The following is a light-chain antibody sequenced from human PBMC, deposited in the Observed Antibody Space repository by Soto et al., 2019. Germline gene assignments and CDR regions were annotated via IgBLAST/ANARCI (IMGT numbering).Light chain of an antibody. J-gene: IGKJ1*01. Sequence: EIVMTQSPSTLSVSPGERATLSCRASQSISSNLAWYQQKPGQAPRLLISDASNRATGIPARLSGSGSETDFTLTISSLEPEDFAVYYCQQYNNWHTFGQGTKVDIK. CDR3: QQYNNWHT. CDR2: DAS. CDR1: QSISSN. V-gene: IGKV3D-15*01.